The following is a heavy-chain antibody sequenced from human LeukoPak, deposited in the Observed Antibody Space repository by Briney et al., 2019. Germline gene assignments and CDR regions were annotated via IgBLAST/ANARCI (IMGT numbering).Heavy chain of an antibody. D-gene: IGHD1-26*01. Sequence: PSETLSFTCTVSGGSVNSNYWSWIRQPPGKGLEWIGYIYYSGSTNYNPSLKSRVTISVDTSNNQFSLRLSSVTAADTAVYYCARQVSGRYDYWGQGTLVTVSS. CDR1: GGSVNSNY. CDR2: IYYSGST. CDR3: ARQVSGRYDY. J-gene: IGHJ4*02. V-gene: IGHV4-59*02.